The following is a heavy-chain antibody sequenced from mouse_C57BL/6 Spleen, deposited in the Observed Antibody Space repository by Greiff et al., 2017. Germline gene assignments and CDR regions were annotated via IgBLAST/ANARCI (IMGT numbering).Heavy chain of an antibody. J-gene: IGHJ2*01. D-gene: IGHD3-2*01. CDR1: GYAFSSSW. V-gene: IGHV1-82*01. Sequence: VQLQQSGPELVKPGASVKISCKASGYAFSSSWMNWVKQRPGKGLEWIGRIYPGDGDTNYNGKFKGKATLTADKSSSTAYMQLSSLTSEDSAVYFCATRQLGYWGQGTTLTVSS. CDR2: IYPGDGDT. CDR3: ATRQLGY.